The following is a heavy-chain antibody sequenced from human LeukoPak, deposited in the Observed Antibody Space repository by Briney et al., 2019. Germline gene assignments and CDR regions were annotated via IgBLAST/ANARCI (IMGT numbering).Heavy chain of an antibody. V-gene: IGHV1-8*01. CDR3: TRGYCASDSCYAAWFDP. J-gene: IGHJ5*02. D-gene: IGHD2-2*01. CDR2: MNPKSGNT. CDR1: GYTFINYD. Sequence: EASVKVSCKASGYTFINYDINWVRQATGQGLEWMGWMNPKSGNTGYAEKFQGRVTMTRNTSISTAYMELSSLRSEDTAVYYCTRGYCASDSCYAAWFDPWGKGTLVTVSS.